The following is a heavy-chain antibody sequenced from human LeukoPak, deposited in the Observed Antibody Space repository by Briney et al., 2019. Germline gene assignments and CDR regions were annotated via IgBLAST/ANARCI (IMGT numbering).Heavy chain of an antibody. CDR1: GYTFTGYY. J-gene: IGHJ4*02. V-gene: IGHV1-2*02. Sequence: ASVKVSCKASGYTFTGYYMHWVRQAPGQGLEWMGWINPNSGGTNYAQKFQGRVTMTRDTSIGTAYMELSRLRSDDTAVYYCARVFYYDSSGPFDYWGQGTLVTVSS. CDR2: INPNSGGT. D-gene: IGHD3-22*01. CDR3: ARVFYYDSSGPFDY.